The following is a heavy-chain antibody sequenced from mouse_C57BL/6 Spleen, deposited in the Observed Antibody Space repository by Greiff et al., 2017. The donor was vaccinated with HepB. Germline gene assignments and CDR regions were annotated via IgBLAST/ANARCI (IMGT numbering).Heavy chain of an antibody. Sequence: VQLQQSGAELARPGASVKLSCKASGYTFTSYGISWVKQRTGQGLEWIGEIYPRSGNTYYNEKFKGKATLTADKSSSTAYMELRSLTSEDSAVYFCARRGFYGYDYAMDYWGQGTSVTVSS. V-gene: IGHV1-81*01. J-gene: IGHJ4*01. D-gene: IGHD2-2*01. CDR2: IYPRSGNT. CDR1: GYTFTSYG. CDR3: ARRGFYGYDYAMDY.